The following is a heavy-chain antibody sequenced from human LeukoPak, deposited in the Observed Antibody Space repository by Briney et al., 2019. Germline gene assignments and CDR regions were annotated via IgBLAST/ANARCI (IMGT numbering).Heavy chain of an antibody. D-gene: IGHD3-10*01. V-gene: IGHV3-23*01. CDR3: ANRGPYYFDS. Sequence: GGSLRLSCAASGFTFSSSAMAWVRQAPGKGLEWVSAIGGVSTYYADSAKGRFTISRDNSKSTLYLQMNSLRAEDTAVYYCANRGPYYFDSWGQGTLVTVSS. CDR1: GFTFSSSA. J-gene: IGHJ4*02. CDR2: IGGVST.